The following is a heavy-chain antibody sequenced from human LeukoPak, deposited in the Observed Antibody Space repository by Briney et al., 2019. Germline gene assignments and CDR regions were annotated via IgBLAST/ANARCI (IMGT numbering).Heavy chain of an antibody. V-gene: IGHV4-4*07. CDR2: IYTSGST. CDR3: AREGRFGELLSSYFDL. J-gene: IGHJ2*01. Sequence: SETLSLTCTVSGGSISSYYWSWIRQPAGKGLEWIGRIYTSGSTNYNPSLKSRVTMSVDTSKNQFPLNLTSVTAADTAVYYCAREGRFGELLSSYFDLWGRGTLVTVSS. CDR1: GGSISSYY. D-gene: IGHD3-10*01.